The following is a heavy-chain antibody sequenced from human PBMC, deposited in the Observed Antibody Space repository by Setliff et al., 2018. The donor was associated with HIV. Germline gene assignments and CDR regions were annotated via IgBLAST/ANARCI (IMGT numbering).Heavy chain of an antibody. D-gene: IGHD2-15*01. J-gene: IGHJ4*02. CDR2: IIPIFGTA. CDR3: ARERGGLRSPFDY. V-gene: IGHV1-69*05. Sequence: GASVKVSCKASGGTFSSYAISWVRQAPGQGLEWMGGIIPIFGTANYAQKFQGRVTITTDESTSTAYMELSSLRSEDTAVYYCARERGGLRSPFDYWGQGTLVTVSS. CDR1: GGTFSSYA.